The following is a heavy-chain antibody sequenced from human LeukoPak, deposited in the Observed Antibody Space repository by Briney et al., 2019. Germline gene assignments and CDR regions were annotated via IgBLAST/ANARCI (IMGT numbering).Heavy chain of an antibody. CDR1: VDSFRGYT. CDR3: ARGQRRGAANITHYFDY. D-gene: IGHD1-1*01. J-gene: IGHJ4*02. CDR2: IIHSRST. Sequence: SGTLSLSCAVYVDSFRGYTGSWVRQPPGKGLEWIWEIIHSRSTNYNTSIKGRVTISVATTKNHFSLKLSSVTAADTAVYYWARGQRRGAANITHYFDYWGQGTLVTVSS. V-gene: IGHV4-34*01.